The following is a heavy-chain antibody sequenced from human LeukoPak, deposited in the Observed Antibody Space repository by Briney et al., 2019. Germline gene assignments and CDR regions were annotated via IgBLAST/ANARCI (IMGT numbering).Heavy chain of an antibody. CDR1: GGSISSTAYS. Sequence: SETLSLTCTVSGGSISSTAYSWNWIRQPPGRGLEWIGYFYYSGTTYYNPSLKGRVTISADMSKNKLSLKLNSVTAADTAVYYCARVVRDRGDDASDIWGQGTMVSVSS. CDR2: FYYSGTT. D-gene: IGHD3-10*01. V-gene: IGHV4-30-4*07. CDR3: ARVVRDRGDDASDI. J-gene: IGHJ3*02.